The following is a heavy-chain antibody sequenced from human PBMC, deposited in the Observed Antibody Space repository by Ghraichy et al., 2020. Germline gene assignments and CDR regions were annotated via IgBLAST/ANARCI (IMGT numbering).Heavy chain of an antibody. CDR1: GFTFSKYR. CDR2: ISSSNGTR. J-gene: IGHJ3*02. D-gene: IGHD2-8*01. Sequence: GGSLRLSCAASGFTFSKYRMNWVRQAPGKGLEWVSYISSSNGTRYYADSVKGRFTISRDNAKNSLYLQMNSLRDEDTAVYYCAREDIVLMIYAIVRPPWDAFDIWGQGTVVTVSS. CDR3: AREDIVLMIYAIVRPPWDAFDI. V-gene: IGHV3-48*02.